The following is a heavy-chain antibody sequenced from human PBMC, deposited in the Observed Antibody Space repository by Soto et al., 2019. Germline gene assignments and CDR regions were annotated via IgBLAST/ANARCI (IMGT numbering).Heavy chain of an antibody. J-gene: IGHJ4*02. CDR1: GGTFSSYA. CDR2: IIPIFDTA. CDR3: ARDTTVTTLVY. Sequence: SVKVSCKTSGGTFSSYAISWVRQAPGQGLEWMGGIIPIFDTANYAQKFQGRVTITADESTSTAYMELNSLRAEDTAVYYCARDTTVTTLVYWGQGTLVTVSS. V-gene: IGHV1-69*13. D-gene: IGHD4-4*01.